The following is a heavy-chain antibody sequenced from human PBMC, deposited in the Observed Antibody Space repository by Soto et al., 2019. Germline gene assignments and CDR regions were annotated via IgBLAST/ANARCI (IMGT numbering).Heavy chain of an antibody. CDR2: IYYSGST. D-gene: IGHD3-22*01. CDR3: ARVPASHYYDSSGYYYDAFYFDY. J-gene: IGHJ4*02. Sequence: PSETLSLTCTVSGGSISSGGYYWSWIRQHPGKGLEWIGYIYYSGSTYYNPSLKSRVTISVDTSKNQFSLKLSSVTAAGTAVYYCARVPASHYYDSSGYYYDAFYFDYWGQGTLVTVSS. CDR1: GGSISSGGYY. V-gene: IGHV4-31*03.